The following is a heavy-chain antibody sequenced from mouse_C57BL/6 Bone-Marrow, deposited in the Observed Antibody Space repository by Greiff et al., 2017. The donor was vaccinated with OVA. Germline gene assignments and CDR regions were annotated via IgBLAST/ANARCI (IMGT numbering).Heavy chain of an antibody. CDR3: ANYYGMGFAY. V-gene: IGHV5-6*01. CDR1: GFTFSSYG. Sequence: EVKLVESGGDLVKPGGSLKLSCAASGFTFSSYGMSWVSQTPDKRLEWVATISSCGSYTYYPDSVKGRFTISRDNAKNTLYLQMSSLKSEDTAMYYSANYYGMGFAYWGQGTLVTVSA. J-gene: IGHJ3*01. D-gene: IGHD1-1*01. CDR2: ISSCGSYT.